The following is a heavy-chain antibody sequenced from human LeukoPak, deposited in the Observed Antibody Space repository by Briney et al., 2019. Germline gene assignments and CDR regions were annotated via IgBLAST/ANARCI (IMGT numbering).Heavy chain of an antibody. D-gene: IGHD5-24*01. Sequence: SVKVSCKASGGTFSSYAISWVRQAPGQGLEWMGGIIPIFGTANYAQKFQGRVTITTDESTSTAYMELSSLRSEDTAVYYCARAQVEMATILYYCYMDVWGKGTTVTVSS. J-gene: IGHJ6*03. CDR2: IIPIFGTA. V-gene: IGHV1-69*05. CDR3: ARAQVEMATILYYCYMDV. CDR1: GGTFSSYA.